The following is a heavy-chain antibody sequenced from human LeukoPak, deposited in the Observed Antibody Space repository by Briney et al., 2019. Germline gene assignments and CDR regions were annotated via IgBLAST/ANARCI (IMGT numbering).Heavy chain of an antibody. CDR2: IYPRDGST. CDR1: GYTFTSNY. V-gene: IGHV1-46*01. J-gene: IGHJ4*02. Sequence: ASVKVSCKASGYTFTSNYIHWVRQAPGQGLEWMGMIYPRDGSTSYAQKFQGRVTVTRDTSTSTVHMELSGLRSEDTAVYYCARDQEGFDYWGRGTLVTVSS. CDR3: ARDQEGFDY.